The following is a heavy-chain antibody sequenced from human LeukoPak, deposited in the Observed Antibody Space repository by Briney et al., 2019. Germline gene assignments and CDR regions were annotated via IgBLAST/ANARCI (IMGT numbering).Heavy chain of an antibody. D-gene: IGHD6-13*01. V-gene: IGHV4-61*02. CDR1: GGSISSSSYY. Sequence: SETLSLTCTVSGGSISSSSYYWSWIRQPAGKGLEWIGRIYTSGSTNYNPSLKSRVTMSVDTSKNQFSLKLSSVTAADTAVYYCARETGYSSSWNDYWGQGTLVTVSS. CDR3: ARETGYSSSWNDY. J-gene: IGHJ4*02. CDR2: IYTSGST.